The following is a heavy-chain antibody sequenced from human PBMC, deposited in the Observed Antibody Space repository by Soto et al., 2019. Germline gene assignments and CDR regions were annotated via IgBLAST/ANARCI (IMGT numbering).Heavy chain of an antibody. V-gene: IGHV3-9*01. Sequence: GKGLEWVSGISWNSGSIGYADSVKGRFTISRDNAKNSLYLQMNSLRAEDTVFFFHAEDGIRDL. CDR2: ISWNSGSI. D-gene: IGHD2-21*01. CDR3: AEDGIRDL. J-gene: IGHJ2*01.